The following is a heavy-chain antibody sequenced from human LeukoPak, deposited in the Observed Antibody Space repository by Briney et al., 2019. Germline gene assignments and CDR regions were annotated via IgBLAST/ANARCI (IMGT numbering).Heavy chain of an antibody. CDR2: IRYDGSNK. V-gene: IGHV3-30*02. Sequence: GGSLRLSCAASGFTFSSYGMQWVRQAPGKGLEWVAFIRYDGSNKYYADSVKGRFTISRDNSKNTLYLQMNSLRAEDTAVYYCAKNILATFDYWGQGTLVTVSS. CDR3: AKNILATFDY. D-gene: IGHD3-9*01. CDR1: GFTFSSYG. J-gene: IGHJ4*02.